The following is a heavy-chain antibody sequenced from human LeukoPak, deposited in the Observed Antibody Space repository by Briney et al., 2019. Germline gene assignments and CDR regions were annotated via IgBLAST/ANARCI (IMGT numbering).Heavy chain of an antibody. J-gene: IGHJ3*02. CDR2: IYYSGST. CDR1: GGSISSYY. D-gene: IGHD2-15*01. Sequence: SETLSLTCTVSGGSISSYYWSWIRQPPGKALEWIAYIYYSGSTNYNPSLKSRVTISVDTSKNQFSLKVSSVTAADTAVYYCARARSGYSHLDIWGQGTMVTVSS. CDR3: ARARSGYSHLDI. V-gene: IGHV4-59*01.